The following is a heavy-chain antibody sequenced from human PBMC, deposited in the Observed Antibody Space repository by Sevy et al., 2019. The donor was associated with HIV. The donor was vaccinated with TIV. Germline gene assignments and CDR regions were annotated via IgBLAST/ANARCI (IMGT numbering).Heavy chain of an antibody. V-gene: IGHV1-18*01. J-gene: IGHJ6*02. CDR2: ISPDNGKT. CDR3: ARDGQVYSSSSGRYYYNGMDV. D-gene: IGHD6-6*01. Sequence: ASVKVSCKASGYTFTNYGISWVRQAPGQGLEWMGWISPDNGKTKFAQKFQDKFTMTTDTSTSTAYMELRSLTSDDTAVYYCARDGQVYSSSSGRYYYNGMDVWGQETTVTVSS. CDR1: GYTFTNYG.